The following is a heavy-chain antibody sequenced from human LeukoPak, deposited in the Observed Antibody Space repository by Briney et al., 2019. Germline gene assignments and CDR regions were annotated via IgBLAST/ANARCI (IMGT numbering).Heavy chain of an antibody. CDR3: AREPDCSTASCCNDY. Sequence: GASVKVSRKASGYTFTDYYLHWVRQAPGQGLEWLGWINPNSGDTHYAQKFQGRVNMTRDTSISAAYVELISLRSDDAAVYYCAREPDCSTASCCNDYWGQGPLVTVSS. CDR2: INPNSGDT. CDR1: GYTFTDYY. V-gene: IGHV1-2*02. J-gene: IGHJ4*02. D-gene: IGHD2-2*01.